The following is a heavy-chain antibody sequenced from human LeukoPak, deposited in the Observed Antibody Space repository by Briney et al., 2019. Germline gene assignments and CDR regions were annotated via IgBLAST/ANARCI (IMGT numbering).Heavy chain of an antibody. Sequence: SETLSLTCAVYGGSFSGYYWSWIRQPPGKGLEWIGEINHSGSTNYNPSLKSRVTISVDTSKNQFSLKLSSGTAADTAVYYCARARIAAAGRNFDYWGQGTLVTVSS. J-gene: IGHJ4*02. D-gene: IGHD6-13*01. CDR3: ARARIAAAGRNFDY. V-gene: IGHV4-34*01. CDR1: GGSFSGYY. CDR2: INHSGST.